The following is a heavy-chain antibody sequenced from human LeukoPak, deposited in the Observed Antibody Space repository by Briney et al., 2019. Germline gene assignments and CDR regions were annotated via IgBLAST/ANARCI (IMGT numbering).Heavy chain of an antibody. J-gene: IGHJ3*02. CDR1: GFTFSAYA. CDR3: EKGKIYHDYAFDM. D-gene: IGHD5-12*01. Sequence: GGSLRLSCAASGFTFSAYAMSWVRQAPGKGLQWVSGFNGISGSGDTTQYADSVKGRFTISRDHSKNTLYLEMNSLKAEDKAVYFCEKGKIYHDYAFDMWGQGTMVTVSS. CDR2: FNGISGSGDTT. V-gene: IGHV3-23*01.